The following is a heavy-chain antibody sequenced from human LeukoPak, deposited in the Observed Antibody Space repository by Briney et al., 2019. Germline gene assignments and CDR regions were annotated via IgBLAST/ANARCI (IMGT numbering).Heavy chain of an antibody. CDR1: GFTFSSYG. J-gene: IGHJ5*02. Sequence: GGSLRLSCAASGFTFSSYGMHWVRQAPGKGLEWVAFIRYDGSNKYYADSVKGRFTISRDSSKNTLYLQMNSLRAEDTAVYYCARVEKYTSSGPTDPWGQGTLVTVSS. D-gene: IGHD6-13*01. CDR3: ARVEKYTSSGPTDP. V-gene: IGHV3-30*02. CDR2: IRYDGSNK.